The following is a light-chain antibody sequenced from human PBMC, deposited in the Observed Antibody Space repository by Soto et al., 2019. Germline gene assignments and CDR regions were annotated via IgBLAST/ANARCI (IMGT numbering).Light chain of an antibody. J-gene: IGLJ2*01. CDR2: EGN. CDR1: SSDVGTYNL. CDR3: CSYAPSRTLL. Sequence: QSALTQPASVSESPGQAITISCTGTSSDVGTYNLVTWYQQHPVKAPKLIIYEGNKRPSGVSNRFSASKSGNTASLTISGLLAEDEADYYCCSYAPSRTLLFGGGTKLTVL. V-gene: IGLV2-23*01.